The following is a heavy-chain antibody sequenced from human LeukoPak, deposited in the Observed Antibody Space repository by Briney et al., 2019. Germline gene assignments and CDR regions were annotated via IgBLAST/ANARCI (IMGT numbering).Heavy chain of an antibody. Sequence: GGSLRLSCAASGFTFSSYAMSWVRQAPGKGLEWVSAISGSGGSTYYADSVKGRFTIPRDNSKNTLYLQMNSLRAEDTAVYYCAKRIAVAGVFDYWGQGTLVTVSS. CDR2: ISGSGGST. CDR1: GFTFSSYA. D-gene: IGHD6-19*01. CDR3: AKRIAVAGVFDY. V-gene: IGHV3-23*01. J-gene: IGHJ4*02.